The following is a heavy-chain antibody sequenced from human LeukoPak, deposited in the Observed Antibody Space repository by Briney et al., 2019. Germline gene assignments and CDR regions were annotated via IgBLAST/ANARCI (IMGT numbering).Heavy chain of an antibody. CDR3: ARGTAITAGIDF. Sequence: GGSLRLSCTASGFAFSTYWMFWVRHAPGKGLVWVSQINPEGASTTYADPAKGRFTASRDNAKNALHLQMNSLRVDDTAVYYCARGTAITAGIDFWGQGTLVTVSS. CDR1: GFAFSTYW. CDR2: INPEGAST. J-gene: IGHJ4*02. D-gene: IGHD6-19*01. V-gene: IGHV3-74*01.